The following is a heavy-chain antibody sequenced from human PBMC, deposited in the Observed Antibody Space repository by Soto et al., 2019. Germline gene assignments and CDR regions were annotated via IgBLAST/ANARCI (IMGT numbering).Heavy chain of an antibody. CDR3: ARRITMVRGPYYYYAMDV. CDR1: GFTFSSHT. CDR2: ITSTSSTK. Sequence: EVQLVESGGGLVQPGGSLRLSCAGSGFTFSSHTMTWVRQAPGKGLEFLSYITSTSSTKNYADSVKGRFTISRDNAKNSLSLQMNSLRDEDTAVYYCARRITMVRGPYYYYAMDVWGPGTTVTVSS. D-gene: IGHD3-10*01. V-gene: IGHV3-48*02. J-gene: IGHJ6*02.